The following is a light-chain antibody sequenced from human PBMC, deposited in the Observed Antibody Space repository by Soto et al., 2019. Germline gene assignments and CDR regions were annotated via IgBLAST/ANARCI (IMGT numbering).Light chain of an antibody. CDR2: GAS. V-gene: IGKV3-20*01. J-gene: IGKJ1*01. CDR3: QQYVSSPWA. CDR1: QSVTNSF. Sequence: EIVLAQSPGTLSLSPGERATLSCRASQSVTNSFLAWYQQKPGQAPRLLIYGASRRATGIPDRFTGSGSGTDLTLTISRLEPEDVAVYYCQQYVSSPWAFGQGTKVEI.